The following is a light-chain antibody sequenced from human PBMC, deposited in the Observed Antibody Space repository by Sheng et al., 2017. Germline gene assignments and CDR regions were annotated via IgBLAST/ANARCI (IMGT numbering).Light chain of an antibody. V-gene: IGLV1-51*02. CDR1: SSNIGNNY. CDR2: EDN. J-gene: IGLJ2*01. Sequence: QSVLTQPPSVSAAPGQKVTISCSGSSSNIGNNYVSWYQQLPGTGPKLLIYEDNKRPSGIPDRFSGSKSGTAATLGITGLQTGDEADYYCATWDDSLSAVVFGGGTKLTVL. CDR3: ATWDDSLSAVV.